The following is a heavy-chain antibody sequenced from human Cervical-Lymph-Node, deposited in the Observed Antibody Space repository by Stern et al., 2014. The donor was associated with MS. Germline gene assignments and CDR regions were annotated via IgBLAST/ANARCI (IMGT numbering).Heavy chain of an antibody. D-gene: IGHD2-15*01. V-gene: IGHV1-18*01. CDR2: ISCYNVNT. Sequence: QVQLGESGDEVKKPWASVQVSCKASGYTFTSYGISCVRQASGHELEWMGWISCYNVNTNYAQKLQGRVTLTTVTSMSTAYMELRSLISDDTAVYYCARGLLGSENAFDIWGQGTMVTVSS. CDR3: ARGLLGSENAFDI. CDR1: GYTFTSYG. J-gene: IGHJ3*02.